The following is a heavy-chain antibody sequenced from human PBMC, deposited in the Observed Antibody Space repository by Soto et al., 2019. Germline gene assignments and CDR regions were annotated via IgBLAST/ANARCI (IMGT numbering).Heavy chain of an antibody. V-gene: IGHV4-31*03. CDR3: ARGVAH. CDR1: GGSISSCGYF. Sequence: PSETLSLTCTVSGGSISSCGYFWSWIRQHPGKGLEWIGYIYYSGSTSSNPSLKSRVTISVDTSKNQFSLKLSSVTAADTAVYYRARGVAHWGQGTLVTVSS. D-gene: IGHD2-15*01. J-gene: IGHJ4*02. CDR2: IYYSGST.